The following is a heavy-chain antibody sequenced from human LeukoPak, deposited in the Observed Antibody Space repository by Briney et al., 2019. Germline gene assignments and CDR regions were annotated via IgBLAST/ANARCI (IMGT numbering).Heavy chain of an antibody. D-gene: IGHD2-2*01. CDR3: AGGLGYARSY. Sequence: GGSLRLSCATSGFSFTDYPMNWVRQAPGKGLEWISNIRTTAEGAKYAYYADSVKGRFTISRDNSKNTLYLQMNSLRVEDTAVYYCAGGLGYARSYWGQGTLVTVSS. CDR2: IRTTAEGAKYA. V-gene: IGHV3-21*05. J-gene: IGHJ4*02. CDR1: GFSFTDYP.